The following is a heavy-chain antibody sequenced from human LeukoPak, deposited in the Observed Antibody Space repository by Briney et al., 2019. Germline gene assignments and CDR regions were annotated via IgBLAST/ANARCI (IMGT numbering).Heavy chain of an antibody. CDR1: GFTFSAYA. CDR2: ISNNGGSS. D-gene: IGHD6-13*01. Sequence: GGSLRLSCSASGFTFSAYAMYWVRQAPGKGLEYVSGISNNGGSSFYADSVKGRFTISRDNSKNTLYLQMSSLRAEDTAVYYCARDRAAADLDYWGQGTLVTVSS. V-gene: IGHV3-64D*09. CDR3: ARDRAAADLDY. J-gene: IGHJ4*02.